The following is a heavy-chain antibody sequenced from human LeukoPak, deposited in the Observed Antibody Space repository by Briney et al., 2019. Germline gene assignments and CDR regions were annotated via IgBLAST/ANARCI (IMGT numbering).Heavy chain of an antibody. CDR2: INHSGST. J-gene: IGHJ4*02. CDR1: GGSFSGYY. Sequence: PSETLSLTCAVYGGSFSGYYWSWIRQPPGKGLEWIGEINHSGSTNYNPSLKSRVTISVDTSKNQFSLKLSSVTAADTAVYYCARASMVNYYDSSGYGDHWGQGTLVTVSS. CDR3: ARASMVNYYDSSGYGDH. V-gene: IGHV4-34*01. D-gene: IGHD3-22*01.